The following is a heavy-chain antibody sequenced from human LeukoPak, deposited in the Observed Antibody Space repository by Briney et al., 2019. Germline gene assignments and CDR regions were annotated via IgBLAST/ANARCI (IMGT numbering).Heavy chain of an antibody. V-gene: IGHV3-30*02. CDR1: GFTFGDYA. J-gene: IGHJ3*02. CDR3: AKMYSSSWLLLHI. CDR2: IRYDGSNK. D-gene: IGHD6-13*01. Sequence: GGSLRLSCTASGFTFGDYAMSWFRQAPGKGLEWVTFIRYDGSNKYYADSVKGRFTISRDNSKNTLYLQMNSLRAEDTAVYYCAKMYSSSWLLLHIWGQGTMVTVSS.